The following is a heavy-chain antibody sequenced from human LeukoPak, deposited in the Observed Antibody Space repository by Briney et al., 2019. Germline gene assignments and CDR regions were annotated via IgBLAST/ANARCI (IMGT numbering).Heavy chain of an antibody. CDR1: GYTFTGYY. D-gene: IGHD3-22*01. Sequence: ASVQISSKASGYTFTGYYMHWVRQAPGQGLEWMGWISRYNGNTYYSQKFQDRVTMTTDTSTSTAYMELRSLRSDDTAVYYCARDAFRHYYDSGGYGYYYYYYMDVWGKGTTVTISS. CDR3: ARDAFRHYYDSGGYGYYYYYYMDV. J-gene: IGHJ6*03. CDR2: ISRYNGNT. V-gene: IGHV1-18*04.